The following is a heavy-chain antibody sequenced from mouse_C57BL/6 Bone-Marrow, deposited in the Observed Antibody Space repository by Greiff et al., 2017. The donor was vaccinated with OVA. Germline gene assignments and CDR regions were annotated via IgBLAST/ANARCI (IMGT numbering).Heavy chain of an antibody. CDR1: GFTFKNSY. CDR2: IDPANGNT. J-gene: IGHJ2*01. CDR3: AVDFDY. V-gene: IGHV14-3*01. Sequence: VQLQQSVAELVRPGASVKLSCTASGFTFKNSYMHWVKQRPEQGLEWIGRIDPANGNTHYAPQFQGKATITVDTSSNTAYLQLSSLTSEDTAIYYCAVDFDYWGQGTTLTVSS.